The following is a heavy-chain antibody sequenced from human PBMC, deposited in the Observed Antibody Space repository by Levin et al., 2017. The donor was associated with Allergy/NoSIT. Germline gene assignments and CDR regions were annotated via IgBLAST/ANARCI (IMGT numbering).Heavy chain of an antibody. CDR1: GFSLRTSGVG. D-gene: IGHD2/OR15-2a*01. CDR2: IYWDDDK. V-gene: IGHV2-5*02. J-gene: IGHJ4*02. CDR3: AHSRALSMDFDY. Sequence: SGPTLVKPTQTLTLTCTFSGFSLRTSGVGVGWIRPPPGKALEWLELIYWDDDKRYSPSLKSRRTIAKDTSKNQVVLTLTNMDPVDTATYYCAHSRALSMDFDYWGQGTLVTVSS.